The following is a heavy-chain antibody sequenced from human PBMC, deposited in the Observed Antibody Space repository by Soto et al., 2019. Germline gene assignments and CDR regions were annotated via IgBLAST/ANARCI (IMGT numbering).Heavy chain of an antibody. J-gene: IGHJ4*02. V-gene: IGHV6-1*01. D-gene: IGHD6-19*01. CDR1: GDSVSSDTAA. Sequence: SQTLSLTCAISGDSVSSDTAAWNCIRQSPSRGLEWLGRTYYRSKWYSDYALSVRSRITINPDTSKNQFSLQLNSVTPEDTAVYYCARYTSAWYLDYWGQGTLVTVSS. CDR3: ARYTSAWYLDY. CDR2: TYYRSKWYS.